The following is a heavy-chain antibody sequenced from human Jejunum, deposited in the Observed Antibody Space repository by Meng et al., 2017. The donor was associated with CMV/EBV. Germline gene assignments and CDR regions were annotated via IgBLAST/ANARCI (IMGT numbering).Heavy chain of an antibody. CDR2: IYYSGST. J-gene: IGHJ6*02. D-gene: IGHD5-18*01. V-gene: IGHV4-59*01. Sequence: GGSISIYYWSWIRQPPGKGLEWMGYIYYSGSTNYNPSLKSRVTISVDTSKNQFSLKLNSVTTADTAVYYCARGGEGYIDYYGTDVWGQGTTVTVSS. CDR1: GGSISIYY. CDR3: ARGGEGYIDYYGTDV.